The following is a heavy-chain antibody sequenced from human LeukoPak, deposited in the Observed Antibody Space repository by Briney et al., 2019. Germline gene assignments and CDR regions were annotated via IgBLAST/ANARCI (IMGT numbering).Heavy chain of an antibody. CDR1: GGTFSRFT. CDR3: AREWELESSGYYYAY. D-gene: IGHD3-22*01. J-gene: IGHJ4*02. CDR2: ITPIFGTA. Sequence: PEASVKVSCKASGGTFSRFTISWVRQAPGQGFEWMGGITPIFGTANFAQKFQGRVSITADETTSTAFMEPSSLRSEDTAVYYCAREWELESSGYYYAYWGQGTLVTVSS. V-gene: IGHV1-69*13.